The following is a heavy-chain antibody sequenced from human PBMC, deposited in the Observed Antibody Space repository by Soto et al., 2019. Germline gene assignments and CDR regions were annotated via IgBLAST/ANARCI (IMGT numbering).Heavy chain of an antibody. Sequence: SETLSLTCTVSGGSINSINYYWSWIRQPPGKGLEWIGEINHSGSTNYNPSLKSRVTISVDTSKNQFSLKLSSVTAADTAVYYCTRHHPHHYDSSGYFDYWGQGTPVTVPQ. CDR3: TRHHPHHYDSSGYFDY. CDR2: INHSGST. D-gene: IGHD3-22*01. J-gene: IGHJ4*02. CDR1: GGSINSINYY. V-gene: IGHV4-39*01.